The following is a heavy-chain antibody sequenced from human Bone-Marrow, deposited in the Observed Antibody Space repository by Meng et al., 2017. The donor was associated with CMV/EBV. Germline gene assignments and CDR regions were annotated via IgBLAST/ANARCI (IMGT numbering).Heavy chain of an antibody. CDR2: IKHDGSEE. CDR3: AREIPGGTVTMDY. Sequence: GGSLRLSCAGSGFTFSSYWMSWVRQAPGKGLEWVANIKHDGSEEYYVDSVTGRFSISRDNAENSLYLQMNSLRAEDTAVYYCAREIPGGTVTMDYWGQGTLVTVSS. J-gene: IGHJ4*02. V-gene: IGHV3-7*01. D-gene: IGHD4-11*01. CDR1: GFTFSSYW.